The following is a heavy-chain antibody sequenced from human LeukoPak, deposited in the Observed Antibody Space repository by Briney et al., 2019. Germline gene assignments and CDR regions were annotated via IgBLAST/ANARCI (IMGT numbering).Heavy chain of an antibody. CDR2: ILYDGRSK. J-gene: IGHJ4*02. V-gene: IGHV3-30*04. Sequence: PGGSLRLSCVGSGLTFSNHAWHWVRQVPGKGLEWVAVILYDGRSKYYADSVKGRFTISRDNSKNTLYLQMNSLRAEDTALYYCAKDNRRHYTSGPNPDSPHWGQGALVTVSS. D-gene: IGHD6-19*01. CDR3: AKDNRRHYTSGPNPDSPH. CDR1: GLTFSNHA.